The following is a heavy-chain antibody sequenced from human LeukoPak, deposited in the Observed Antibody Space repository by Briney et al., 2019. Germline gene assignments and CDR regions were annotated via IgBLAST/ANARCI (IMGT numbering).Heavy chain of an antibody. CDR2: MNPNSGNT. CDR1: GYTFTSYD. V-gene: IGHV1-8*01. D-gene: IGHD4-17*01. J-gene: IGHJ4*02. CDR3: ATASRSHYADYNLDY. Sequence: ASVKVSCKASGYTFTSYDINWVRQATGQGLEWMGWMNPNSGNTGYAQKFQGRVTMTRNTPISTAYMELSSLRSEDTAVYYCATASRSHYADYNLDYWGQGTLVTVSS.